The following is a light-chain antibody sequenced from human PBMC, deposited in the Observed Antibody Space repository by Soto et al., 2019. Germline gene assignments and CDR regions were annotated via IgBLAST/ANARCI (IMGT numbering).Light chain of an antibody. J-gene: IGLJ1*01. CDR3: AAWDDSLNGPYV. CDR1: SSNIGSNT. CDR2: SNN. V-gene: IGLV1-44*01. Sequence: QSVLTQPPSASGTPGQRVTISCSGSSSNIGSNTVNWYQQLPGTAPKLLIYSNNQQPSGVPDRFSGSKSGTSASLAISGLQSEDEADYYCAAWDDSLNGPYVFGTGTKSPS.